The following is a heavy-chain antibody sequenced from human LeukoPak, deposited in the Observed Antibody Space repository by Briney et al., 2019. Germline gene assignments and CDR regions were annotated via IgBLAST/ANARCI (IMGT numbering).Heavy chain of an antibody. Sequence: PGGSLRLSCAASGFTFSMFSMNWVRQAPGKGLEWISYISSSSSTINHADSVKGRFTISRDNAQKSLYLQMNSLRAEDTAVYYCVRDQYRGGDCYRLHDYWGQGTLVAVSA. D-gene: IGHD2-21*02. CDR1: GFTFSMFS. CDR2: ISSSSSTI. J-gene: IGHJ4*02. V-gene: IGHV3-48*01. CDR3: VRDQYRGGDCYRLHDY.